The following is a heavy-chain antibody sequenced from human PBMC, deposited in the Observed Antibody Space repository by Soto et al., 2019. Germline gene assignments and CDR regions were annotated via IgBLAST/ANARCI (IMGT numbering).Heavy chain of an antibody. D-gene: IGHD5-18*01. CDR2: ITSSSSYI. Sequence: GGSLRLSCAASGFTFSSYSMNWVRQAPGKGLDWVSSITSSSSYIYYADSVKGRFTISRENAKNSLYLHMNSLRAKDTALYYCARVFRGYSYGLDYGGQGTMVTVSS. V-gene: IGHV3-21*01. J-gene: IGHJ4*02. CDR1: GFTFSSYS. CDR3: ARVFRGYSYGLDY.